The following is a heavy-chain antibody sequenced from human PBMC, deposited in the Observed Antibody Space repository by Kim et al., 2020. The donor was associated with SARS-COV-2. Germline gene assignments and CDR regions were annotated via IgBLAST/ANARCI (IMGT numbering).Heavy chain of an antibody. Sequence: PSFQGHVTISADKSISTAYLQWSSLKASDTAMYYCARHTYYDILTGYYDYWGQGTLVTVSS. V-gene: IGHV5-10-1*01. D-gene: IGHD3-9*01. CDR3: ARHTYYDILTGYYDY. J-gene: IGHJ4*02.